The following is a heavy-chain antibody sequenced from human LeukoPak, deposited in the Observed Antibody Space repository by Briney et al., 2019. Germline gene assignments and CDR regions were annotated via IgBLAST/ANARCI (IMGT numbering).Heavy chain of an antibody. CDR3: VRQSLGEFKY. CDR1: GYSFYTYW. D-gene: IGHD3-10*01. Sequence: GESLKISCKGSGYSFYTYWIAWVRQMPGKGLEWMGIIYPDDSDTRYSPSFQGQVTISADKSIDTAYLQWRSLKASDTGMYYCVRQSLGEFKYWGQGPLVTVSS. V-gene: IGHV5-51*01. J-gene: IGHJ4*02. CDR2: IYPDDSDT.